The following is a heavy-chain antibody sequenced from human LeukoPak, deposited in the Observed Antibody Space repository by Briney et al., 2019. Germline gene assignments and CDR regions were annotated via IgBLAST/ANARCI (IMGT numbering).Heavy chain of an antibody. CDR3: ARNEKWGRDY. CDR1: GFTFISHW. CDR2: IVKDGRQK. Sequence: GGSLRLSCAASGFTFISHWMSWVRQAPGRGVEWVANIVKDGRQKYYVDSVKGRFTISRDNGKNSLYLQMNSLRAEDTAVYYCARNEKWGRDYWGQGTLVTVSS. D-gene: IGHD1-26*01. J-gene: IGHJ4*02. V-gene: IGHV3-7*03.